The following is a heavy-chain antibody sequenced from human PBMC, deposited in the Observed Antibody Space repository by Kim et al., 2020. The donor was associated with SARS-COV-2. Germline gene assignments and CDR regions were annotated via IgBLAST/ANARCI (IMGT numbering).Heavy chain of an antibody. V-gene: IGHV3-13*01. CDR2: IGLAGNT. Sequence: GGSLRLSCAASGFTFSSYDMHWVRQATGKGLEWVSAIGLAGNTYYAGSVKGRFTISRDNAKDSLYLQMNDLRAGGTAVYYGARNEGPGHHYFDGIDVWGQGPTVPVSS. D-gene: IGHD1-1*01. CDR3: ARNEGPGHHYFDGIDV. CDR1: GFTFSSYD. J-gene: IGHJ6*02.